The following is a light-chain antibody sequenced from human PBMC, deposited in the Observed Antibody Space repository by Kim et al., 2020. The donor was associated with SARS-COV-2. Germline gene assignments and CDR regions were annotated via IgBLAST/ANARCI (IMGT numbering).Light chain of an antibody. CDR1: QSISSG. J-gene: IGKJ4*01. V-gene: IGKV6D-21*02. CDR2: YAS. CDR3: HQSSSFPLT. Sequence: EIVLTQSSDFQPVTPKQKVTITCRASQSISSGLHWYQQKPGQSPKLLIKYASQSISGVPSRFSGSGSGTLFTLTINSLEAEDAAAYYCHQSSSFPLTFGGGTKVDIK.